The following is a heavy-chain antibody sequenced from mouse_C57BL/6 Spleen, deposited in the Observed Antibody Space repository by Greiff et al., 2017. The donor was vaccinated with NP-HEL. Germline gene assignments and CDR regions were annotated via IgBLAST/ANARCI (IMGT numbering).Heavy chain of an antibody. CDR3: ARHWGGYFDY. CDR2: INYDGSST. J-gene: IGHJ2*01. D-gene: IGHD4-1*01. V-gene: IGHV5-16*01. Sequence: EVKLVESEGGLVQPGSSMKLSCTASGFTFSDYYMAWVRQVPEKGLEWVANINYDGSSTYYLDSLKSRFIISRDNAKNILYLQMSSLKSEDTATYYCARHWGGYFDYWGQGTTLTVSS. CDR1: GFTFSDYY.